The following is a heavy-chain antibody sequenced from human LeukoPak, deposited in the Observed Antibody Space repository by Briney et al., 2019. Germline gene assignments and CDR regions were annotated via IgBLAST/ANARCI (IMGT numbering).Heavy chain of an antibody. Sequence: GASVKVSCKASGYTFTAYYIHWVRQAPGQGLEWMGWINPNTGDTNFAQRFQGRVTMTRDTSINTAYMELSSLRSDDTAMYYCAREGAPRLSSYFDHWGQGTLVTVSS. V-gene: IGHV1-2*02. CDR2: INPNTGDT. CDR1: GYTFTAYY. J-gene: IGHJ4*02. CDR3: AREGAPRLSSYFDH. D-gene: IGHD2-21*02.